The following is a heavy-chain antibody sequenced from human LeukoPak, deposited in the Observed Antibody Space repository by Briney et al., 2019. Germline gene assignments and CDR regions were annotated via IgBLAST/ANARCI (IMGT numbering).Heavy chain of an antibody. V-gene: IGHV4-39*01. J-gene: IGHJ4*02. D-gene: IGHD3-10*01. Sequence: SETLSLTCTVSGGSISGSSYYWGWIRQPPGKGPEWIGSIYYSGSTYYNPSLKSRVTISVDTSKNQFSLKLNSVTATDTAVYYRARHYGPWGQGTLVTVSS. CDR3: ARHYGP. CDR1: GGSISGSSYY. CDR2: IYYSGST.